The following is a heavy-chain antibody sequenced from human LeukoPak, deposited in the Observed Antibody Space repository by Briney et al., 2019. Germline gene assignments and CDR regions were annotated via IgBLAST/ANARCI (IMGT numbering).Heavy chain of an antibody. D-gene: IGHD6-13*01. CDR3: ARALRGQQLVSDY. CDR1: GFTFSSYW. Sequence: PGGSLRLSCAASGFTFSSYWMSWVRQAPGKGLEWVANIKQDGSEKYYVDSVKGRFTISRDNAKNSLYLQMNSLRAEDTAVYYCARALRGQQLVSDYWGQGTLVTVSS. J-gene: IGHJ4*02. V-gene: IGHV3-7*01. CDR2: IKQDGSEK.